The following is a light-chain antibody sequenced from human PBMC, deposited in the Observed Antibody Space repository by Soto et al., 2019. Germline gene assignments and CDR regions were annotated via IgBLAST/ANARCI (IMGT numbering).Light chain of an antibody. Sequence: DIQMTRSPSTLSGSVVDIVTITWRASQTISSWLAWYQQKPGKAPKLLIYKASTLKSGVPSRFSGSGSGTEFTLTISSLQPDDFATYYCQHYNSYSEEFGQGTKVDIK. CDR1: QTISSW. V-gene: IGKV1-5*03. CDR2: KAS. J-gene: IGKJ1*01. CDR3: QHYNSYSEE.